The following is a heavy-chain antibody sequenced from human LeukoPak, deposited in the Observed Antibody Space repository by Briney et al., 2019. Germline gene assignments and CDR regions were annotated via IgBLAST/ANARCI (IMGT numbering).Heavy chain of an antibody. V-gene: IGHV3-23*01. CDR1: GFTFSSYA. CDR2: ISGSGNYT. J-gene: IGHJ4*02. D-gene: IGHD2-2*01. CDR3: AKGNGITCYVPLDY. Sequence: GGSLRLSCEASGFTFSSYAMSWARQAPGKGLEWVSAISGSGNYTYYADSVKGRFTISRDNSKNTLYLQMNSLRAEDTAVYHCAKGNGITCYVPLDYWGQGTLVTVSS.